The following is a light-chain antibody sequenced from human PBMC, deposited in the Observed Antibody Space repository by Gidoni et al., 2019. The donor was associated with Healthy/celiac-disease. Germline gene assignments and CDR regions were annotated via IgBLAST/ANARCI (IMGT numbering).Light chain of an antibody. J-gene: IGLJ2*01. CDR3: QVWDSSSDLGV. CDR1: NIGRKS. Sequence: SYVLTQPPPVSAAPGQTARITCGGNNIGRKSVHWYQQKPGQAPVLVVYYDSGRPSGIPERFSGSNSWNTATLTISRVEAGDEADYYCQVWDSSSDLGVFGGGTKLTVL. CDR2: YDS. V-gene: IGLV3-21*02.